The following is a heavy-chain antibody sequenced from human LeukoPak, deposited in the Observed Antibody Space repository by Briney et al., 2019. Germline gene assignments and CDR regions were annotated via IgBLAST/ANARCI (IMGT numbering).Heavy chain of an antibody. V-gene: IGHV4-4*07. CDR1: SGPISSYY. J-gene: IGHJ4*02. Sequence: SETLSLTCTVSSGPISSYYWSWIRQPAGKGLEWIGRIYTSGNTNYNPSLKSRITMSLDTSKNQFSLKLSSVTAADTAVYYCARDYDKGFDSWGQGALVTVSS. CDR3: ARDYDKGFDS. D-gene: IGHD3-9*01. CDR2: IYTSGNT.